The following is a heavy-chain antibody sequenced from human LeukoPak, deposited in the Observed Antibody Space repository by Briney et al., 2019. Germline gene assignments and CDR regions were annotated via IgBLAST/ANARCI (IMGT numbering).Heavy chain of an antibody. CDR1: GFTFSSYA. CDR3: ARDPYDSSGYYFDY. J-gene: IGHJ4*02. D-gene: IGHD3-22*01. V-gene: IGHV3-30-3*01. Sequence: PGGSLRLSCAASGFTFSSYAMHWVRQAPGKGLEWVAVTSYDGSNKYYADSVKGRFTISRDNSKNTLYLQMNSLRAEDTAVYYCARDPYDSSGYYFDYWGQGTLVTVSS. CDR2: TSYDGSNK.